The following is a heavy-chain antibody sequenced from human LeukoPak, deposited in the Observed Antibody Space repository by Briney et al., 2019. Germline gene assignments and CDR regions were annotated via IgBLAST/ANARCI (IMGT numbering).Heavy chain of an antibody. CDR1: GGSTGGYK. Sequence: PSETLSLTCSVTGGSTGGYKWAWIRQPAGKGLEWLGRSDDVGNTDYSPSRESRITVSVDRSKNQVSLRLKSVTAADTAVYYCARAARRPDAWVGGSYHWGQGISVTVSS. CDR2: SDDVGNT. D-gene: IGHD3-16*01. CDR3: ARAARRPDAWVGGSYH. V-gene: IGHV4-4*07. J-gene: IGHJ4*02.